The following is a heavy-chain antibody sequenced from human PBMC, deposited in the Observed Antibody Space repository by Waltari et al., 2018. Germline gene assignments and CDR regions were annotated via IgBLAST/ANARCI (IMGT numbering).Heavy chain of an antibody. Sequence: VQLXESGGLXMQPGGSRRXSCAASGLTVSANFMTWVRQAPGKGLEXVSILXPGDTXYYADSVKGRXTISRDNSKNTLYLQMNXLRVEDTAXYXCAXWLLSERKGIDXWGQGTTVTVSS. V-gene: IGHV3-53*01. J-gene: IGHJ6*02. CDR2: LXPGDTX. CDR3: AXWLLSERKGIDX. CDR1: GLTVSANF. D-gene: IGHD3-3*01.